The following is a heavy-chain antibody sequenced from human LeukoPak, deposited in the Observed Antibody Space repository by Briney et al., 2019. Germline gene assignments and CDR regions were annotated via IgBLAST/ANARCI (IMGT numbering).Heavy chain of an antibody. D-gene: IGHD5-18*01. CDR3: ARVGIGYSYGHFDY. Sequence: GGSLRLSCAASGFTFDDYGMSWVRQAPGKGLEWVSGINWNGGSTGYADSVKGRFTISRDNAKNSLYLQMNSLRAEDTALYYCARVGIGYSYGHFDYWGQGTLVTVSS. V-gene: IGHV3-20*04. J-gene: IGHJ4*02. CDR2: INWNGGST. CDR1: GFTFDDYG.